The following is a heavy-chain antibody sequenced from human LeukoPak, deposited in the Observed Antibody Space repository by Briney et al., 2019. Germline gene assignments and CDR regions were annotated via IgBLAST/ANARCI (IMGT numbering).Heavy chain of an antibody. CDR1: GGTFSSYA. CDR3: ARDAGAGNWFDP. CDR2: IIPIFGTA. D-gene: IGHD1-26*01. J-gene: IGHJ5*02. V-gene: IGHV1-69*05. Sequence: SVKVSCKASGGTFSSYAISWVRQAPGQGLEWMGGIIPIFGTANYAQKFQGRVTITTDESTSTAYMELSSLRSEDTAVYYCARDAGAGNWFDPWGQGTLVTVSS.